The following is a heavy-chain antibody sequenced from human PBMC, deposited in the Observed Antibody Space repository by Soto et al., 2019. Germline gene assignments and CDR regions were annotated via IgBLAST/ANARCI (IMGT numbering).Heavy chain of an antibody. V-gene: IGHV1-18*01. CDR1: GYTFTNSG. D-gene: IGHD3-22*01. CDR3: AREDYYDSSGYLPVRYYFGMDV. Sequence: ASVKVSCKASGYTFTNSGISWVRQAPGQGLEWMGWIGAYNGHTKYAQKLQGRVTMTSDTSTSTAYMELRSLKSDDTAVYYCAREDYYDSSGYLPVRYYFGMDVWGQGTTVTVSS. J-gene: IGHJ6*02. CDR2: IGAYNGHT.